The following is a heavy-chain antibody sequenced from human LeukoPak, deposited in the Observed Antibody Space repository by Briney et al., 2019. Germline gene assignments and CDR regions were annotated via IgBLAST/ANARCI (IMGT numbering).Heavy chain of an antibody. Sequence: GGSLRLSCAASGFTFSSYAMSWVRQAPVKGLEWVSAISGSGGSTYYADSVKGRFTISRDNSKNTLYLQMNSLRAEDTAVYYCAKDSSALENSWGFDYWGQGTLVTVSS. J-gene: IGHJ4*02. CDR2: ISGSGGST. V-gene: IGHV3-23*01. D-gene: IGHD3-3*01. CDR1: GFTFSSYA. CDR3: AKDSSALENSWGFDY.